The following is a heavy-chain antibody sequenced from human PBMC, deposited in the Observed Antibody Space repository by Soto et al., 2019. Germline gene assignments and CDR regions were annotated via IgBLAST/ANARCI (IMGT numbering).Heavy chain of an antibody. J-gene: IGHJ4*02. V-gene: IGHV1-2*02. Sequence: ASVKVSCKASGYTFSDYYIHWVRQAPGQGLEWMGWINPNSGGTKYAPKFQGGVTMTRDTSITTAYMELSRLRSGDTAVYYCAREPATAKPEGVDFWGQGTLVIVSS. CDR2: INPNSGGT. D-gene: IGHD1-1*01. CDR3: AREPATAKPEGVDF. CDR1: GYTFSDYY.